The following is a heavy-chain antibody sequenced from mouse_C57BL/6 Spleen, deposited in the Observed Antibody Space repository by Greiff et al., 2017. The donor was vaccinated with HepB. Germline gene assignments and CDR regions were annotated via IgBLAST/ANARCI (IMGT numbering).Heavy chain of an antibody. CDR2: IDPENGDT. V-gene: IGHV14-4*01. J-gene: IGHJ4*01. CDR1: GLNIKDDY. Sequence: VQLQQSGAELVRPGASVKLSCTASGLNIKDDYMHWVKQRPEQGLEWIGWIDPENGDTEYASKFQGKATITADTSSNTAYLQLSSLTSEDTAVYYCTTGYSKGAMDYWGQGTSVTVSS. CDR3: TTGYSKGAMDY. D-gene: IGHD2-5*01.